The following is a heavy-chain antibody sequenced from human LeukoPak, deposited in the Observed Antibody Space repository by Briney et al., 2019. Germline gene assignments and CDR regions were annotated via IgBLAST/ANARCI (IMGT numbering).Heavy chain of an antibody. J-gene: IGHJ6*03. CDR1: GYSISSGYY. CDR3: AKGRVSSSTWYSTYYYFFYMDF. V-gene: IGHV4-61*03. CDR2: VDHTGST. D-gene: IGHD4-11*01. Sequence: SETLSLTCTVSGYSISSGYYWTWIRQPPGKGLEWIGYVDHTGSTKFNPSLNGRVSISRDTSNNFFSLRLRSVTAADTAVYFCAKGRVSSSTWYSTYYYFFYMDFWGKGTTVTVSS.